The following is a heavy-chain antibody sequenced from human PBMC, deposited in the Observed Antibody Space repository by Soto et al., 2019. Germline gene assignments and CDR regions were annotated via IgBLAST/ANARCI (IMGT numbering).Heavy chain of an antibody. D-gene: IGHD6-19*01. Sequence: GSVKVYFKASGYTFTSYGISLVRQAPGQGLEWMGWMSAYNGNTNYAQKLQGRVTMTTDTSTSTAYMELRSLRSDDTAVYYCARMGAVAGPSDDYWGQGTLVTVSS. V-gene: IGHV1-18*01. CDR3: ARMGAVAGPSDDY. J-gene: IGHJ4*02. CDR1: GYTFTSYG. CDR2: MSAYNGNT.